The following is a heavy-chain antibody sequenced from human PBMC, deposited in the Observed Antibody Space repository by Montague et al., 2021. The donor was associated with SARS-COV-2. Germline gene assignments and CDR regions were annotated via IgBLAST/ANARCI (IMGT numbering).Heavy chain of an antibody. CDR1: VFIFSNYA. CDR2: ISSSGGGT. V-gene: IGHV3-23*01. J-gene: IGHJ4*02. Sequence: SLRLSCAASVFIFSNYAMSWVRQAPGKVLEWVSGISSSGGGTYXXXFXXXWFXISSYNSKNTLFLQMNSLRDEATASYYCAKDAAAWLATMNYGDSNYFDPWGQGLLVTVSS. D-gene: IGHD5-12*01. CDR3: AKDAAAWLATMNYGDSNYFDP.